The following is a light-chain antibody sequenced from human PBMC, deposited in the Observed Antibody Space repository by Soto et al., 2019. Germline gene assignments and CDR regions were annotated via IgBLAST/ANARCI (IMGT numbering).Light chain of an antibody. CDR1: SSDIGIYNR. V-gene: IGLV2-14*03. CDR3: NSYTTTSSYV. CDR2: EVT. J-gene: IGLJ1*01. Sequence: QSVLTQPASVSGSPGQSIAISCAGTSSDIGIYNRVSWYQQYPGKAPKLMIYEVTNRPSGVSDRFSGSKSGNTASLTISGLQAEDEADYYCNSYTTTSSYVFGTGTKVNVL.